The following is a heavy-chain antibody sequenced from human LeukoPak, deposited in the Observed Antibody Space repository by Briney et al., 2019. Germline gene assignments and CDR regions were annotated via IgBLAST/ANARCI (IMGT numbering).Heavy chain of an antibody. J-gene: IGHJ2*01. CDR3: ARGGLFGCSGGSCYSDWYFDL. CDR1: GGSFSGYY. D-gene: IGHD2-15*01. V-gene: IGHV4-34*01. CDR2: IYHSGST. Sequence: SETLSLTCAVYGGSFSGYYWSWIRQPPGKGLEWIGSIYHSGSTYYNPSLKSRVTISVDTSKNQFSLKLSSVTAADTAVYYCARGGLFGCSGGSCYSDWYFDLWGRGTLVTVSS.